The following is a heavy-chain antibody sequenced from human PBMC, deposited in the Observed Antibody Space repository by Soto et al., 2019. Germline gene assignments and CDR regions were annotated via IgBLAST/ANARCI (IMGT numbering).Heavy chain of an antibody. V-gene: IGHV4-34*01. CDR1: GGSFSGYY. Sequence: SETMSLTCAVYGGSFSGYYWSWIRQPPGKGLEWIGEINHSGSTNYNPSLKSRVTISVDTSKNQFSLKLSSVTAADTAVYYCARGRRGNYYYYGMDVWGQGTTVTVSS. D-gene: IGHD3-10*01. CDR3: ARGRRGNYYYYGMDV. CDR2: INHSGST. J-gene: IGHJ6*02.